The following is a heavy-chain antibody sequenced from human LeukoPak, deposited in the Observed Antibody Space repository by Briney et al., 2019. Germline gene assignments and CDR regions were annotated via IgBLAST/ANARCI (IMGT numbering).Heavy chain of an antibody. CDR3: ARETESYYDSSGSFDY. V-gene: IGHV4-59*01. Sequence: SETLSLTCTVSGGSISSYYWSWIRQPPGKGLEWIGYIYYSGSTNYNPSLKSRVTISVDTSKNQFSLKLSSVTAADTAVYYCARETESYYDSSGSFDYWGQGTLVTVSS. CDR2: IYYSGST. CDR1: GGSISSYY. J-gene: IGHJ4*02. D-gene: IGHD3-22*01.